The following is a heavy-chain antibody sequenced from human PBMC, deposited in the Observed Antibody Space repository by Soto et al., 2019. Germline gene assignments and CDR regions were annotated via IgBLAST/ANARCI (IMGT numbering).Heavy chain of an antibody. D-gene: IGHD3-10*01. J-gene: IGHJ4*02. CDR2: IYYSGST. Sequence: PSETLSLTCAVSGGSISSGGYSWSWIRQPPGKGLEWIGYIYYSGSTYYNPSLKSRVTISVDTSKNQFSLKLSSVTAADTAVFYCARRGKRAMGFGGTDYWGQGTLVTVSA. CDR3: ARRGKRAMGFGGTDY. V-gene: IGHV4-30-2*03. CDR1: GGSISSGGYS.